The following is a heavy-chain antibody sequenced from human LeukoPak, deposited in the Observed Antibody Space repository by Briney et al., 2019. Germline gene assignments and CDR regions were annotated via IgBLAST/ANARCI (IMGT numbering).Heavy chain of an antibody. CDR2: ISNNGGSR. D-gene: IGHD1-26*01. CDR1: GFTFSSYA. Sequence: GGSLRLSCAASGFTFSSYAMHWVRQAPGKGLEYVSAISNNGGSRYYANSVKGRFTISRDNSKNTLYLQMGSLRAEDMAVYYCARVYSEGYYLGGSGLSLSIWGQGTMVTVSS. J-gene: IGHJ3*02. CDR3: ARVYSEGYYLGGSGLSLSI. V-gene: IGHV3-64*01.